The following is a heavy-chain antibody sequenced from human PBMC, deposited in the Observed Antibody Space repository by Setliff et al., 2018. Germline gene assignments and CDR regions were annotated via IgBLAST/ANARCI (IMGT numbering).Heavy chain of an antibody. Sequence: ASVKVSCKASGGTFNSYGFSWVRQAPGQGLEWMGRIVPIFGTTNYAQKLLGRLVINVDKSTSTASMELSSLRSEDTAVYYCASQDLAGSSVDAFHIWGQGTLVTVS. D-gene: IGHD3-10*01. CDR3: ASQDLAGSSVDAFHI. CDR2: IVPIFGTT. J-gene: IGHJ3*02. CDR1: GGTFNSYG. V-gene: IGHV1-69*06.